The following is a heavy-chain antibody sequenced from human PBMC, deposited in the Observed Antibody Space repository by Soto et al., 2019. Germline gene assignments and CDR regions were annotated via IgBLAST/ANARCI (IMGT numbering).Heavy chain of an antibody. Sequence: SETLSLTCTVSGGSISSYYWSWIRQPPGKGLEWIGYIYYSGSTNYNPSLKSRVTISVDTSKNQFSLKLSSVTAADTAVYYCARETYYGSGSYYSINYYMDVWGKGTTVTVSS. D-gene: IGHD3-10*01. J-gene: IGHJ6*03. V-gene: IGHV4-59*01. CDR1: GGSISSYY. CDR2: IYYSGST. CDR3: ARETYYGSGSYYSINYYMDV.